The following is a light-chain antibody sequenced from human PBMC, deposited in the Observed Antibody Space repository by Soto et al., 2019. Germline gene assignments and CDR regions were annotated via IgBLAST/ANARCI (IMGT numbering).Light chain of an antibody. Sequence: ETVMTQSPDTLSVSPGESATLSCRASQDVSTNLAWFHHKPGQTPRLVLYGASKRATGIPARFSGSGSGTDFTLTISSLEPEDFAVYYCQQRSNWPPVTFGGGTKVDMK. J-gene: IGKJ4*01. CDR1: QDVSTN. CDR3: QQRSNWPPVT. CDR2: GAS. V-gene: IGKV3-11*01.